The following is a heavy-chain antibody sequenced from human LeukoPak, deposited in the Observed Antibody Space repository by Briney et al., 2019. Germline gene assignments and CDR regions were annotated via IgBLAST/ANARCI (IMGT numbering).Heavy chain of an antibody. V-gene: IGHV1-2*02. J-gene: IGHJ4*02. CDR3: AREGDSDYGDYCFDY. CDR1: GNIFTGYY. D-gene: IGHD4-17*01. Sequence: ASVKVSCKASGNIFTGYYMHWVRQAPGQGIEWMGWINPNSGVTNYPQNFQGRVTMTRDTSISTAYMELSRLRSDDTAVYYCAREGDSDYGDYCFDYWGQGTLVTVSS. CDR2: INPNSGVT.